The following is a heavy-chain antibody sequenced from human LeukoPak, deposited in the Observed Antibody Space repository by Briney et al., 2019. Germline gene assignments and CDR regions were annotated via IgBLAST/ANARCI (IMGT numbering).Heavy chain of an antibody. CDR2: INHSGST. Sequence: PSETLSLTCAVYGGSFSGYYWSWIRQPPGKGLEWIGEINHSGSTNYNPSLKSRVTISVDTSKNQFSLKLSSVTAADTAVYYCVLGITQLVRAFDIWGQGTMVTVSS. CDR1: GGSFSGYY. J-gene: IGHJ3*02. D-gene: IGHD6-13*01. CDR3: VLGITQLVRAFDI. V-gene: IGHV4-34*01.